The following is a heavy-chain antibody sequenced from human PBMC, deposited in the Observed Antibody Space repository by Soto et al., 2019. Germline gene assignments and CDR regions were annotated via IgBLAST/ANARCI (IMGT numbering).Heavy chain of an antibody. V-gene: IGHV4-31*03. CDR3: ARGGSSVGVPAAGSQPTMTYFDY. J-gene: IGHJ4*02. Sequence: PSETLSLTCTVSGGSIGSGSYYWSWIRQHPGKGLEWIGYIYYSGSTYYNPSLKSRVTISIDTSTNQFSLKLSSVTAADTAVYYCARGGSSVGVPAAGSQPTMTYFDYWGQGTLVTVSS. D-gene: IGHD2-2*01. CDR1: GGSIGSGSYY. CDR2: IYYSGST.